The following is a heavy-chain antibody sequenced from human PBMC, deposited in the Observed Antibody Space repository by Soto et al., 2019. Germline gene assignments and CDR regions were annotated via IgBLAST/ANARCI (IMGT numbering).Heavy chain of an antibody. J-gene: IGHJ4*02. CDR2: FDPEDGET. CDR1: VSTLTELS. Sequence: CKVSVSTLTELSRHWVRQAPGKGLEWMGGFDPEDGETIYAQKFQGRVTMTEDTSTDTAYMELSRLRSEDTAVYYCATDGAGYCSGGSCYDYGGQGTLVTVSS. V-gene: IGHV1-24*01. D-gene: IGHD2-15*01. CDR3: ATDGAGYCSGGSCYDY.